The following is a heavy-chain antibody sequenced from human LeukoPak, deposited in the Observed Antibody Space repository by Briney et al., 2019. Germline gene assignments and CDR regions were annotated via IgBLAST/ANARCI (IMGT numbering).Heavy chain of an antibody. V-gene: IGHV3-53*01. J-gene: IGHJ3*02. Sequence: PGGSLRLSCAASGFTVSSNYMSWVRQAPGKGLEWVSVIYSGGSTYYADSVKGRFTISRDNSKNTLYLQMNSLRAEDTAVYYCARFKGYDSSGYYSGGDAFDIWSQGTMVTVSS. CDR1: GFTVSSNY. CDR3: ARFKGYDSSGYYSGGDAFDI. CDR2: IYSGGST. D-gene: IGHD3-22*01.